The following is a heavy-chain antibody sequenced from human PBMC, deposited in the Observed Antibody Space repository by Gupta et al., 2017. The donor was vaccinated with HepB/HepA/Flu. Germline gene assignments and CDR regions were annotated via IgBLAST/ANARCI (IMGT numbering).Heavy chain of an antibody. J-gene: IGHJ4*02. CDR2: IYWNDDK. Sequence: HITLKESGPTLVKPTQTLTLTCTFSGFSLSTSRVGVGWLRQPPGKALEWLALIYWNDDKQYSPSLKSRLIITKDTSKNQVVLTMTNMDSVDTATYYCAHRPAANFLGPPNYYFDYWGQGTLVTVSS. CDR1: GFSLSTSRVG. CDR3: AHRPAANFLGPPNYYFDY. D-gene: IGHD3-3*01. V-gene: IGHV2-5*01.